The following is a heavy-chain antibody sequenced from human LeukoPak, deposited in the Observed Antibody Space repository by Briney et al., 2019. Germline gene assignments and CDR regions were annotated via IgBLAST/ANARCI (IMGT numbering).Heavy chain of an antibody. CDR3: ARAAYYRFDY. CDR1: GFTFSSYW. CDR2: INSDGSTI. J-gene: IGHJ4*02. V-gene: IGHV3-74*01. D-gene: IGHD1-26*01. Sequence: GGSLRLSCAASGFTFSSYWVHWVRQAPGKGLEWVARINSDGSTINHADSVRGRFTISRDNAENTLYLQMSSLRAEDTAIYFCARAAYYRFDYWGQGTLITVSS.